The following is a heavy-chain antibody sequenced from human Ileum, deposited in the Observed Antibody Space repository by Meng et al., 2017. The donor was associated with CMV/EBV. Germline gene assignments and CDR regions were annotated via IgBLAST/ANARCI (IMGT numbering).Heavy chain of an antibody. Sequence: ASVKVSCKASVYTFTSYYMHWVRQAPGHGLEWMGVINPSGGAATYAQRFQGRLTMTRDTSTSTVYMVLTSLRSEDTAMYYCARNLADYDILTGSDYWGQGTLVTVSS. V-gene: IGHV1-46*01. CDR3: ARNLADYDILTGSDY. D-gene: IGHD3-9*01. J-gene: IGHJ4*02. CDR1: VYTFTSYY. CDR2: INPSGGAA.